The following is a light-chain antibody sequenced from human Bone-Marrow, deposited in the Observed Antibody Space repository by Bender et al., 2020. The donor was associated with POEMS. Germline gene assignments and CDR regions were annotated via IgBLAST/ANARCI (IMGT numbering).Light chain of an antibody. CDR1: SGDVGTYDL. V-gene: IGLV2-14*02. J-gene: IGLJ1*01. CDR3: SSYTSTSTF. CDR2: DVD. Sequence: QSALTQPASVSASPGQSITISCTGTSGDVGTYDLVSWYQQKAGKAPKLIIYDVDSRPSGVSDRFSGSKSGNTASLTISGLQAEDEADYYCSSYTSTSTFFGSGTKVTV.